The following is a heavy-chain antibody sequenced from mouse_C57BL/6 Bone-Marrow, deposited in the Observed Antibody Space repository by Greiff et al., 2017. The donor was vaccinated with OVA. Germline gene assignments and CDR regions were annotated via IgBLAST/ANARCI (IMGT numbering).Heavy chain of an antibody. V-gene: IGHV2-2*01. J-gene: IGHJ4*01. Sequence: VQLQQSGLGLVQPSQSLSITCTVSGFSLTSYGVHWVRQSPGKGLEWLGVIWSGGSTDYNATFISRLSISKDNSKSQVFFKMNSLQADDTAIYYCAREQLGRAMDYWGQGTSVTVSS. CDR1: GFSLTSYG. CDR3: AREQLGRAMDY. D-gene: IGHD4-1*02. CDR2: IWSGGST.